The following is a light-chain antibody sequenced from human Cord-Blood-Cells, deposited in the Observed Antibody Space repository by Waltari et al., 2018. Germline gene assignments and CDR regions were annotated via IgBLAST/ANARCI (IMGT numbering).Light chain of an antibody. J-gene: IGLJ3*02. CDR2: GGS. Sequence: QSALTQPASVSGSPGQSITISCTGTSSDVGSYNLVSWYQQHPGKAPKLVIYGGSKRPSGVSNRFSGPQSGNTASLTISGLQAEDEADYYCCSYAGSSTYWVFGGGTKLTVL. CDR3: CSYAGSSTYWV. V-gene: IGLV2-23*01. CDR1: SSDVGSYNL.